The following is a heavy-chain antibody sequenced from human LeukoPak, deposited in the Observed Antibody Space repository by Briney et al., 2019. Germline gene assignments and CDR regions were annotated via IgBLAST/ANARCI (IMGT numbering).Heavy chain of an antibody. CDR1: GVSISSYY. D-gene: IGHD1-26*01. CDR2: IYYTGST. CDR3: ARSHNSGSYGGPFDF. V-gene: IGHV4-59*08. J-gene: IGHJ3*01. Sequence: SETLSLTCTVSGVSISSYYWSWIRQPPGKGLEWIGYIYYTGSTNYNPSLKSRVTISVDTSKNQFSLKLSSVTAADTAVYYCARSHNSGSYGGPFDFCGQGTMVTVSS.